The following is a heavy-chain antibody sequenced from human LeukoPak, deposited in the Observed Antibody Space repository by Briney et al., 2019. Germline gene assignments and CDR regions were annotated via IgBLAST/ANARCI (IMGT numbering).Heavy chain of an antibody. V-gene: IGHV3-66*01. D-gene: IGHD3-22*01. Sequence: GGSLRLSCAASGFTFSSYEMNWVRQAPGKGLEWVSVIYSGGSTYYADSVKGRFTISRDNSKNTLYLQMNSLRAEDTAVYYRARDSRDYYDSSGYYLGYWGQGTLVTVSS. J-gene: IGHJ4*02. CDR3: ARDSRDYYDSSGYYLGY. CDR1: GFTFSSYE. CDR2: IYSGGST.